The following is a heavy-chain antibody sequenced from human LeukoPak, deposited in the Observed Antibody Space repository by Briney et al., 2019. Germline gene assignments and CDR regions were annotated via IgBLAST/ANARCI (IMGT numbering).Heavy chain of an antibody. CDR3: AVGIAVAYVY. J-gene: IGHJ4*02. Sequence: QPGGSLRLSCAASGFIFSNYGMNWVRQAPGKGLEWVAAISASGSATSYADSVRGRFTISRDNSKSTTYLQMNSLRAEDTAVYYCAVGIAVAYVYWGQGTLVTVSS. V-gene: IGHV3-23*01. D-gene: IGHD6-19*01. CDR1: GFIFSNYG. CDR2: ISASGSAT.